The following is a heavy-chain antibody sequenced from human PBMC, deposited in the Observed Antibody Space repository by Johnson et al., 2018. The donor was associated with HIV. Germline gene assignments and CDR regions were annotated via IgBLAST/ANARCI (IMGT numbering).Heavy chain of an antibody. CDR1: GFTFDDYG. V-gene: IGHV3-20*04. Sequence: EVQLVESGGGVVRPGGSLRLSCAASGFTFDDYGMSWVRQAPGKGLEWVSGINWNGGSTGYADSVQGRFTISSDNAKNSLYLQLNSLRAEDTALYYCARESPYDYVWGSYRPGAFDIWGQGTMVTVSS. CDR3: ARESPYDYVWGSYRPGAFDI. J-gene: IGHJ3*02. D-gene: IGHD3-16*02. CDR2: INWNGGST.